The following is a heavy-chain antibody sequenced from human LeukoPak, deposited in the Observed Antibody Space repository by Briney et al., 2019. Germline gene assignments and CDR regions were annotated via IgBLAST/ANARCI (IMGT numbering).Heavy chain of an antibody. D-gene: IGHD3-10*01. CDR1: GGSISSSSYY. J-gene: IGHJ3*02. Sequence: PSETLSLTCTVSGGSISSSSYYWGWIRQPPGKGLEWIGSIYYSGSTYYNPSLKSRVTISVDTSKNQFSLKLSSVTAADTAVYYCARGPPHVYYYGSGPRRGAFDIWGQGTMVTVSS. CDR2: IYYSGST. CDR3: ARGPPHVYYYGSGPRRGAFDI. V-gene: IGHV4-39*07.